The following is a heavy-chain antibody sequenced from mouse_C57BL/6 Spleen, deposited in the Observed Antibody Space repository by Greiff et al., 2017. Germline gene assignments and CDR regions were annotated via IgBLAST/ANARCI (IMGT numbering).Heavy chain of an antibody. Sequence: VQLQQSGAELVKPGASVKISCKASGYAFSRYWMNWVKQRPGKGLEWIGQIYPGEGDTNYNGKFKGKATLTADKSSSTAYMQLSSLTSEDSAVYFCARSGDYSNYFDYWGQGTTRTVSS. CDR1: GYAFSRYW. D-gene: IGHD2-5*01. CDR3: ARSGDYSNYFDY. V-gene: IGHV1-80*01. J-gene: IGHJ2*01. CDR2: IYPGEGDT.